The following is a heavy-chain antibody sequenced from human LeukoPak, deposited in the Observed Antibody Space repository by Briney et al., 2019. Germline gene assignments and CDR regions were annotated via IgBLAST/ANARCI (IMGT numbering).Heavy chain of an antibody. V-gene: IGHV1-69*13. CDR3: ARGPYSSSWYGNYYYGMDV. D-gene: IGHD6-13*01. Sequence: ASVKVSCKASGGTFSSYAISWVRQAPGQGLEWMGGIIPIFGTANYAQKFQGRVTITADESTSTAYMELSSLRPEDTAVYYCARGPYSSSWYGNYYYGMDVWGKGTTVTVSS. CDR1: GGTFSSYA. J-gene: IGHJ6*04. CDR2: IIPIFGTA.